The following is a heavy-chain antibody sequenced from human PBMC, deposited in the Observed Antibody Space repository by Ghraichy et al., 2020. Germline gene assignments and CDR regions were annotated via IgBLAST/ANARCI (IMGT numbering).Heavy chain of an antibody. J-gene: IGHJ2*01. CDR3: VKGGGVSVLRFLPRYYWYFDL. Sequence: GGSLRLSCAASGFTFSSYAMSWVRQAPGKGLEWVSAISGSGGSTYYADSVKGRFTISRDNSKNTLYLQMNSLRAEDTAVYYCVKGGGVSVLRFLPRYYWYFDLWGRGTLVTVSS. D-gene: IGHD3-3*01. V-gene: IGHV3-23*01. CDR2: ISGSGGST. CDR1: GFTFSSYA.